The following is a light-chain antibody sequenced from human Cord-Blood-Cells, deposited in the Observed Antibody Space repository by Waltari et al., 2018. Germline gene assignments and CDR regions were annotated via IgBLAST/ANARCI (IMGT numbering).Light chain of an antibody. CDR1: QSVLYSSNNKNY. J-gene: IGKJ3*01. CDR3: QQYCTRIT. V-gene: IGKV4-1*01. CDR2: WAS. Sequence: DIVMTQSPDSLAVSLGERATINCKSSQSVLYSSNNKNYLAWYQQKPGQPPKLLNYWASPRESGAADRFSGSGSGTDFPLTISSLQAEDVAVYYCQQYCTRITFGPGTKVDIK.